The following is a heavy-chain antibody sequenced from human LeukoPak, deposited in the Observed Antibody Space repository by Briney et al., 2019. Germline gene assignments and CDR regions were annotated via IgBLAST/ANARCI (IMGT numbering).Heavy chain of an antibody. D-gene: IGHD3-10*01. V-gene: IGHV1-2*02. CDR2: INPNSGGT. J-gene: IGHJ5*02. Sequence: GASVKVSCKASGYTFTSYYMHWVRQAPGQGLEWMGWINPNSGGTNYAQKFQGRVTMTRDTSISTAYMELSRLRSDDTAVYYCARARSRGFGELLGWFDPWGQGTLVTVSS. CDR3: ARARSRGFGELLGWFDP. CDR1: GYTFTSYY.